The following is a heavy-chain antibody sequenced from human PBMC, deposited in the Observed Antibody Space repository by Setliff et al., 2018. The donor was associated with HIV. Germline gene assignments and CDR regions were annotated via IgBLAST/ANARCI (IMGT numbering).Heavy chain of an antibody. CDR3: ARFPNPSQIVVIMPPDY. CDR2: INAGNGKT. V-gene: IGHV1-3*01. Sequence: GASVKVSCKSSGYTFTSYTMHWVRQAPGQRLEWMGSINAGNGKTEYAQRFQDRVTMTTDTSTSTAYMELRSLRSDDTAVYYCARFPNPSQIVVIMPPDYWGQGTLVTVSS. J-gene: IGHJ4*02. CDR1: GYTFTSYT. D-gene: IGHD3-3*01.